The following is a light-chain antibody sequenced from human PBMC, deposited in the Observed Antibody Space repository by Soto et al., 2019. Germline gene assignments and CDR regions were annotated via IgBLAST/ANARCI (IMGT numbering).Light chain of an antibody. CDR2: DAS. J-gene: IGKJ1*01. Sequence: EIVLTQSPATLSLSPGERATLSCRASQSVSSYLAWYQQKPGQAPRLLIYDASNRATGIPARFSGSGSGTDFTLTISSLGPEDFAVYYCQQYGISPTWTFGQGTKVDIK. CDR1: QSVSSY. CDR3: QQYGISPTWT. V-gene: IGKV3-11*01.